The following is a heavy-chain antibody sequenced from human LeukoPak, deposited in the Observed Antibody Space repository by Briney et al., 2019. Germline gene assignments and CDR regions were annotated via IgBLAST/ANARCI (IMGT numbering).Heavy chain of an antibody. Sequence: GGSLRLSCAAPGFTFSSYGMHWVRQAPGKGLEWVAVIWYDGSNKFYADSVKGRFTISRDNSKNTLYLQMNSLRAEDTAVYYCAREGNAFDIWGQGTMVTVSS. CDR3: AREGNAFDI. CDR2: IWYDGSNK. J-gene: IGHJ3*02. V-gene: IGHV3-33*01. CDR1: GFTFSSYG.